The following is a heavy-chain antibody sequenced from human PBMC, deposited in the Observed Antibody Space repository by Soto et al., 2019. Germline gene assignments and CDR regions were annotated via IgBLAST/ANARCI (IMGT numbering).Heavy chain of an antibody. D-gene: IGHD3-22*01. V-gene: IGHV3-11*05. CDR2: ISSSSSYT. CDR1: GFTFSDYY. CDR3: ARVVIPRFSFDF. Sequence: QVQLVESGGGLVKPGGSLRLSCAASGFTFSDYYMSWIRQAPGKGLEWVSYISSSSSYTNYADSVKGRFTISRDNAKNSLCLQMTALRPEEKAVYCCARVVIPRFSFDFWGQGNLVTASS. J-gene: IGHJ4*02.